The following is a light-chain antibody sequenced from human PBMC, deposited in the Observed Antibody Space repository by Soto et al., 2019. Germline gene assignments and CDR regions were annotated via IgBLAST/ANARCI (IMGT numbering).Light chain of an antibody. Sequence: EIVLTQSPGTLSLSPGERATLSCRASQSVSSSYLAWYQQKPGQAPRLLIYGASSRARGIPDRCSGSGSGTDFTLTISRLEPEDFAVYYCQQYGSSPAYTFGQGTKLEIK. V-gene: IGKV3-20*01. CDR3: QQYGSSPAYT. J-gene: IGKJ2*01. CDR2: GAS. CDR1: QSVSSSY.